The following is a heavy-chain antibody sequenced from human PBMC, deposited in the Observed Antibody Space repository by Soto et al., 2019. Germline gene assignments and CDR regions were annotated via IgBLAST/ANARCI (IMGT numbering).Heavy chain of an antibody. CDR2: IYYSGST. J-gene: IGHJ4*02. V-gene: IGHV4-31*03. Sequence: QVQLQESGPGLVKPSQTLSLTCTVSGGSISSGGYYWSWIRQHPGKGLEWIGYIYYSGSTYYNPSLKSXXTXSXXTSKNQFSLKLSSVTAADTAVYYCARDRGYGDSDYWGQGTLVTVSS. D-gene: IGHD4-17*01. CDR1: GGSISSGGYY. CDR3: ARDRGYGDSDY.